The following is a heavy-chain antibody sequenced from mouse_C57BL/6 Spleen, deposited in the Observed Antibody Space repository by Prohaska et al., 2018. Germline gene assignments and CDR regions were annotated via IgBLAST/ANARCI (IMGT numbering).Heavy chain of an antibody. J-gene: IGHJ1*03. D-gene: IGHD2-5*01. CDR2: IYPGSGST. CDR1: GDTFTSYW. Sequence: GDTFTSYWITWVKQRPGQGLEWIGDIYPGSGSTNYNEKFKSKATLTVDTSSSTAYMQLSSLTSEDSAVYYCARSYSNYGYFDVWGTGTTVTVSS. V-gene: IGHV1-55*01. CDR3: ARSYSNYGYFDV.